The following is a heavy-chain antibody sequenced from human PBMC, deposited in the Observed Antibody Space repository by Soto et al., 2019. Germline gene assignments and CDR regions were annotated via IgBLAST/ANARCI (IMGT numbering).Heavy chain of an antibody. D-gene: IGHD4-4*01. V-gene: IGHV3-33*01. Sequence: QEQLVESGGGVVQPGKSLRLSCAASRFTFSSYAMNWVRQAPGRGLEWVAVIWYDGENKYYADSVKGRFSISRDNSRNTLYLQMNSLRPEDTAVDYCARALGDYSLPFFQYGLDVWGQGTTVTVSS. J-gene: IGHJ6*02. CDR1: RFTFSSYA. CDR2: IWYDGENK. CDR3: ARALGDYSLPFFQYGLDV.